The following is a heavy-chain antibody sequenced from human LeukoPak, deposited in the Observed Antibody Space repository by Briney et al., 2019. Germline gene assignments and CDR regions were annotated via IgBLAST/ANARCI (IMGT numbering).Heavy chain of an antibody. CDR1: GYSFTTYW. J-gene: IGHJ5*02. CDR3: ARLIYSSSSNWFDP. Sequence: GESLKISCKGSGYSFTTYWIGWVRHIPGKGLEWMGIIYPGNSDTRYSPSFQGQVTISADKSISTAYLQWSSLKASDTAMYYCARLIYSSSSNWFDPWGQGTLVTVSS. V-gene: IGHV5-51*01. CDR2: IYPGNSDT. D-gene: IGHD6-13*01.